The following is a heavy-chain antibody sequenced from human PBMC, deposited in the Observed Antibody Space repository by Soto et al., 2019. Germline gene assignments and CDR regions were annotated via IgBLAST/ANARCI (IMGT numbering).Heavy chain of an antibody. Sequence: PGGSLRLSCAASGFTFSRDGMHWVRQAPGKGLEWVAVIWTDGSYEYYADSVMGRFTISRDNSKNTLYLQMNSLRAEDTAVYYCARAGHDSSGYYYGCLDYWGPATLITVSS. CDR3: ARAGHDSSGYYYGCLDY. D-gene: IGHD3-22*01. J-gene: IGHJ4*02. CDR2: IWTDGSYE. CDR1: GFTFSRDG. V-gene: IGHV3-33*01.